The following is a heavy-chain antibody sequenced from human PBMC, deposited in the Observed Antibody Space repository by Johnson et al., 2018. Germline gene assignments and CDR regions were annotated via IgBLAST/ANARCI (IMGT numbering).Heavy chain of an antibody. CDR3: ATARAGLFRDQIYDYYLDV. CDR1: GFTFSNYW. V-gene: IGHV3-74*02. CDR2: IAPDGTGT. J-gene: IGHJ6*03. D-gene: IGHD2-21*02. Sequence: VQLVQSGGGVVRPGRSLRLSCGVSGFTFSNYWFHWVRQAPGKGLEWVSQIAPDGTGTNYADSMKGRFTVSRDNAKNELYLQLNSLSPEDTALYYWATARAGLFRDQIYDYYLDVWGKGTPVTVSS.